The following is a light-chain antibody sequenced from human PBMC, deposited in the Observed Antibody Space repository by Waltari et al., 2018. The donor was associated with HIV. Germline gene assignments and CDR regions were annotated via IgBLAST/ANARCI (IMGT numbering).Light chain of an antibody. CDR1: SGHSTYG. V-gene: IGLV4-69*01. J-gene: IGLJ2*01. CDR3: QTWATGIQV. Sequence: QVVLTQAPSASASLGASVKLTCTLSSGHSTYGIAWHQQHPGKGPRYLRRLRSDGRHTRGDGIPDRFSGSSSGTERNLIITNLQSEDEADYYCQTWATGIQVFGGGTRLTVL. CDR2: LRSDGRH.